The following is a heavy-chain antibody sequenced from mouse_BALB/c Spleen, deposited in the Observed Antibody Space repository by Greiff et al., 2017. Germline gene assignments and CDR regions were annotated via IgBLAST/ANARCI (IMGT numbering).Heavy chain of an antibody. V-gene: IGHV8-12*01. D-gene: IGHD3-1*01. Sequence: QVTLKESGPGILQPSQTLSLTCSFSGFSLSTSGMGVSWIRQPSGKGLEWLAHIYWDDDKRYNPSLKSRLTISKDTSSNQVFLKITSVDTADTATYYCARRPGQAMDYWGQGTSVTVSS. CDR1: GFSLSTSGMG. J-gene: IGHJ4*01. CDR3: ARRPGQAMDY. CDR2: IYWDDDK.